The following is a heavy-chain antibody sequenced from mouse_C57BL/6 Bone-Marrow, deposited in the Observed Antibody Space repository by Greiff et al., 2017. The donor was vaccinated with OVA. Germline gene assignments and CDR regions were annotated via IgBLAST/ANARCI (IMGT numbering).Heavy chain of an antibody. Sequence: QVQLKESGAELVRPGASVKLSCKASGYTFTDYYINWVKQRPGQGLEWIARIYPGSGNTYYNEKFKGKATLTAEKSSSTAYMQLSSLTSEDSAVYFCARDEGDFDYWGQGTTLTVSS. CDR1: GYTFTDYY. CDR3: ARDEGDFDY. V-gene: IGHV1-76*01. J-gene: IGHJ2*01. CDR2: IYPGSGNT.